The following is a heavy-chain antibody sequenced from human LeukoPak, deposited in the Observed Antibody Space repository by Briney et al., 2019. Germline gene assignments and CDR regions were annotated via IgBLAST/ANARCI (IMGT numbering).Heavy chain of an antibody. J-gene: IGHJ4*02. CDR1: GFTFSSYS. V-gene: IGHV3-21*01. CDR3: AGFPLGYCSSTSCVYYFDY. D-gene: IGHD2-2*01. Sequence: GGSLRLSCAASGFTFSSYSMNWVRQAPGKGLEWVSSISSSSSYIYYADSVKGRFTISRDNAKNSLYLQMNSLRAEDTAVYYCAGFPLGYCSSTSCVYYFDYWGQGTLVTVSS. CDR2: ISSSSSYI.